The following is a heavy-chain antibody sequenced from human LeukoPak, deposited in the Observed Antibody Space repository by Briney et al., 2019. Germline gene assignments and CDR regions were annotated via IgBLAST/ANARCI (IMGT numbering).Heavy chain of an antibody. Sequence: PSETLSLTCTVSGGSISSSSYYWGWIRQPPGKGLEWIGSIYYSGSTYYNPSLKSRVAISVDTSKNQFSLKLSSVTAADTAVYYCARFSGSYLFWFDPWGQGTLVTVSS. J-gene: IGHJ5*02. CDR1: GGSISSSSYY. CDR3: ARFSGSYLFWFDP. D-gene: IGHD1-26*01. CDR2: IYYSGST. V-gene: IGHV4-39*07.